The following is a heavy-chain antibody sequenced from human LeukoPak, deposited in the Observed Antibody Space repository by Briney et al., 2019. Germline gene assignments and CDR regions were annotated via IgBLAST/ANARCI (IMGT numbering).Heavy chain of an antibody. CDR2: ISSSSSYI. D-gene: IGHD5-12*01. CDR3: ARAVSSGYDFAYYYYYGMDV. J-gene: IGHJ6*04. V-gene: IGHV3-21*01. Sequence: GSLRLSCAASGFTFSSYSMNWVRQAPGKGLEWVSSISSSSSYIYYADSVKGRFTISRDNAKNSLYLQMNSLGAEDTAVYYCARAVSSGYDFAYYYYYGMDVWGKGTTVTVSS. CDR1: GFTFSSYS.